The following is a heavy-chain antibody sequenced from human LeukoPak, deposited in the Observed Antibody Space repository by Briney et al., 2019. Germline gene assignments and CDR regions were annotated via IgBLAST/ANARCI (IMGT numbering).Heavy chain of an antibody. CDR2: ISGSGGST. V-gene: IGHV3-23*01. Sequence: AGGSLRFSCAASGFTFSSYARSWVRQAPGKGLEWVSAISGSGGSTYYADSVKGRFTISRDNSKNTLYLQMNSLRAEDTAVYYCAKDRAVVVAAINDYWGQGTLVTVSS. D-gene: IGHD2-15*01. J-gene: IGHJ4*02. CDR3: AKDRAVVVAAINDY. CDR1: GFTFSSYA.